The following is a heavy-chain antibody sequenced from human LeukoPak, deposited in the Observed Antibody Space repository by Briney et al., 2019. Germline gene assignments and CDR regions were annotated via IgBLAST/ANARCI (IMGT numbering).Heavy chain of an antibody. J-gene: IGHJ5*02. D-gene: IGHD3-9*01. V-gene: IGHV4-34*01. CDR3: ARGGVRRFERDNWFDP. CDR1: GGSFSGYY. Sequence: SETLSLTCAVYGGSFSGYYWSWIRQPPGKGLEWIGEIKHSGSTNYNPSLKSRVTISVDTSKNQFSLKLSPVTAADTAVHYCARGGVRRFERDNWFDPWGQGTLVTVSS. CDR2: IKHSGST.